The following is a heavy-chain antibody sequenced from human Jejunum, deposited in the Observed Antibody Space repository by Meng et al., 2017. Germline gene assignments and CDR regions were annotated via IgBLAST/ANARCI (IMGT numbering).Heavy chain of an antibody. CDR3: ARAIRERYFDS. J-gene: IGHJ4*02. D-gene: IGHD1-14*01. V-gene: IGHV4-4*02. CDR1: GVSTTAPFY. Sequence: QVQLQDSGPGLVTPSGTLSLTCTVSGVSTTAPFYWTWIRQAPGKGLEWIGEVWPSGATYYNPSLSSRITISIDTSNNQFSLEVAFLTAADTAVYYCARAIRERYFDSWGQGTLVTVSS. CDR2: VWPSGAT.